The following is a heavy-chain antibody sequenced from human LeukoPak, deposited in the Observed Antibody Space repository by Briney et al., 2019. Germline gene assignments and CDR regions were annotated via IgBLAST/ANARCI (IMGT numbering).Heavy chain of an antibody. J-gene: IGHJ4*02. CDR2: IKQDGSEK. D-gene: IGHD5-18*01. CDR1: GFTFSSYW. V-gene: IGHV3-7*01. Sequence: GGSLRLSCAASGFTFSSYWMSWVRQAPGKGLEWVVNIKQDGSEKYYVDSVKGRFTISRDNAKNSLYLQMNSLKAEDTAVYYCARAPLDTAMDIFDYWGQGTLVTVSS. CDR3: ARAPLDTAMDIFDY.